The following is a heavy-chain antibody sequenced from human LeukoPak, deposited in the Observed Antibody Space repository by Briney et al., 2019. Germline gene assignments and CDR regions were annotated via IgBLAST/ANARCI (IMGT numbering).Heavy chain of an antibody. CDR1: GITLGGYW. V-gene: IGHV3-7*01. Sequence: GGSLRLSCAASGITLGGYWMSWVRQAPGKGLEWVANIKPDGSEENYVDSVKGRFTISRDNAKNSLSLQMNSLRAGGTAVYYCVRDRGRASTDYWGQGTLVTVSS. CDR2: IKPDGSEE. D-gene: IGHD1-26*01. J-gene: IGHJ4*02. CDR3: VRDRGRASTDY.